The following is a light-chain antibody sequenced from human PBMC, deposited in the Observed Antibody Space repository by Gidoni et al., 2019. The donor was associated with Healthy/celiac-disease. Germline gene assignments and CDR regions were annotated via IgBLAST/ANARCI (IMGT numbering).Light chain of an antibody. CDR1: QSVSSN. CDR3: QQYNNWPPYT. V-gene: IGKV3-15*01. J-gene: IGKJ2*01. CDR2: GAS. Sequence: VMTQSPAPLSVSPVERATLSCRASQSVSSNLAWYQQKPGQAPRLLIYGASTRATGIPARFSGSGSGTEFTLTISSLQSEDFAVYYCQQYNNWPPYTFGQGTKLEIK.